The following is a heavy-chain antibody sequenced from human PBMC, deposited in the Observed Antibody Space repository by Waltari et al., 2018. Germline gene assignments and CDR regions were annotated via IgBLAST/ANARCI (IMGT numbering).Heavy chain of an antibody. CDR3: ARYPAMTIMLWYFDL. CDR1: GGSISSSSYY. Sequence: QLQLQESGPGLVKPSETLSLPCTVSGGSISSSSYYWGWIRQPPGKGLEWIGSIYYSGSTYYNPSLKSRVTISVDTSKNQFSLKLSSVTAADTAVYYCARYPAMTIMLWYFDLWGRGTLVTVSS. CDR2: IYYSGST. D-gene: IGHD2-8*01. V-gene: IGHV4-39*01. J-gene: IGHJ2*01.